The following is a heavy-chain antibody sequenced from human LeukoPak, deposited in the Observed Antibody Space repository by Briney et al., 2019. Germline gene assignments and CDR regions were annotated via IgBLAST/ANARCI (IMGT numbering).Heavy chain of an antibody. CDR1: GFNFSSFG. CDR2: FGTRSTSV. Sequence: GGSLRLSCTMSGFNFSSFGMNWIRQAPGKGLEWVSSFGTRSTSVYHAGSVKGRFAISRDNAKNSLYLQMNSLRAEDTALYYCAREVSEGFDFWGQGTLVTVSS. CDR3: AREVSEGFDF. J-gene: IGHJ4*02. V-gene: IGHV3-21*01. D-gene: IGHD3-22*01.